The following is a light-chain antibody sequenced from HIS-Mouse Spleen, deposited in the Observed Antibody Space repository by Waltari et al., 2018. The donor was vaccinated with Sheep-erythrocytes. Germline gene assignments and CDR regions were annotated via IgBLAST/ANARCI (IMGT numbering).Light chain of an antibody. CDR2: QDT. J-gene: IGLJ2*01. V-gene: IGLV3-1*01. CDR1: KLGDKY. CDR3: QAWDSSIVV. Sequence: SSELTQPPSVSVSPGQTASITCSGDKLGDKYACWYQQKPGQSPVLVIYQDTKRPSGIPERFSGSNSGNTATRTISGTQAMDEADYYCQAWDSSIVVFGGGTKLTVL.